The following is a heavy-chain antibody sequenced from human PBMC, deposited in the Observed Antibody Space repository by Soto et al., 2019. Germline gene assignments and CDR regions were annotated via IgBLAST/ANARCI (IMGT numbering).Heavy chain of an antibody. CDR2: TNHSGST. V-gene: IGHV4-34*01. J-gene: IGHJ6*02. CDR3: ACWDGDFWSGYYDIQGYYYYGMDV. D-gene: IGHD3-3*01. CDR1: GGSFSGYY. Sequence: SETLSLTCAVYGGSFSGYYWSWIRQPPGKGLEWIGETNHSGSTNYNPSLKSRVTISVDTSKNQFSLKLSSVTAADTAVYYCACWDGDFWSGYYDIQGYYYYGMDVWXHGTTVTVSS.